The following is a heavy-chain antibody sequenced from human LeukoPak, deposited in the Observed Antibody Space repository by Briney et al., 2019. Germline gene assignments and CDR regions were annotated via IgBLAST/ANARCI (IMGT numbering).Heavy chain of an antibody. CDR2: IYYSGST. CDR3: ARHISSNCSGGSCPYYYYYYYMDV. Sequence: SETLSLTCTVSGGSISSSSYYWGWVRQPPGKGLEWIGSIYYSGSTYDNPSLKSRVTISVDTSKNQFSLKLSSVTAADTAVYYCARHISSNCSGGSCPYYYYYYYMDVWGKGTTVTVSS. CDR1: GGSISSSSYY. D-gene: IGHD2-15*01. V-gene: IGHV4-39*01. J-gene: IGHJ6*03.